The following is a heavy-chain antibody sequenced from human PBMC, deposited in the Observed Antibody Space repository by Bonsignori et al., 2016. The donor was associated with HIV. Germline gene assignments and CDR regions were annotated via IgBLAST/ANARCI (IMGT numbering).Heavy chain of an antibody. J-gene: IGHJ4*02. CDR2: IYYSGST. CDR3: ARGRYSSSWSYFDY. Sequence: SETLSLTCTVSGGSISSYYWSWIRQPPGKGLEWIGYIYYSGSTNYNPSLKSRVTISADTSKKQFSLKLSSVTAADTAVYYCARGRYSSSWSYFDYWGQGTLVTVSS. CDR1: GGSISSYY. D-gene: IGHD6-13*01. V-gene: IGHV4-59*01.